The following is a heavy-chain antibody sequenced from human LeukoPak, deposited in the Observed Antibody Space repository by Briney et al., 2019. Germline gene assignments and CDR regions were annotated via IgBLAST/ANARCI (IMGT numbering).Heavy chain of an antibody. CDR2: ISRTTNYT. CDR3: TRVSYADGGYFDY. D-gene: IGHD3-16*01. V-gene: IGHV3-21*01. Sequence: GGSLRLSCAASGFTFSSYYMNWVRQAPGKGLEWVSSISRTTNYTYYTDSVKGRFTISRDNAKNSLYLQMNSLTAEDTAVYYCTRVSYADGGYFDYWGQGALVTVSS. J-gene: IGHJ4*02. CDR1: GFTFSSYY.